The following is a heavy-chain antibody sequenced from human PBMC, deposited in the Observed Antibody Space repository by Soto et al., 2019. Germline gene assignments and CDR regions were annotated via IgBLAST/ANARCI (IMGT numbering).Heavy chain of an antibody. Sequence: EVQVLESGGVLVQPGGSLRLSCVAPGLIFSNYAMSWDRQAPGKGLEWVSGISGSGGSPHYADSAKGRFTISRDNSKNTLFLQMNTLRAEDTAVYYCASEGDITAAFDYWGQGTLVTVSS. J-gene: IGHJ4*02. CDR1: GLIFSNYA. CDR3: ASEGDITAAFDY. V-gene: IGHV3-23*01. CDR2: ISGSGGSP. D-gene: IGHD6-13*01.